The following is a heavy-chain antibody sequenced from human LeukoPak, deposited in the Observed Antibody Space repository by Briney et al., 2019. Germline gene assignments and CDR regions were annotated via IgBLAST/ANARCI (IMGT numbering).Heavy chain of an antibody. CDR1: GFTFNTYA. V-gene: IGHV3-23*01. J-gene: IGHJ4*02. Sequence: GGSLRLSCAASGFTFNTYAMNWVRQAPGKGLEWVSTISGSGGSTYYADSVKGRFTISRDNSKDMQYLQMNSLRAEDTAVYYCAKGGWYSYAFDYWGQGTLVTVSS. CDR2: ISGSGGST. CDR3: AKGGWYSYAFDY. D-gene: IGHD6-19*01.